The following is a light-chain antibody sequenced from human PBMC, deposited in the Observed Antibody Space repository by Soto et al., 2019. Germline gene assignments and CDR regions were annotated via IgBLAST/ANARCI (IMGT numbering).Light chain of an antibody. J-gene: IGLJ3*02. CDR2: EVY. V-gene: IGLV2-14*01. CDR1: NNDIGGYNY. CDR3: SSYTTNHTRV. Sequence: QSALTQPASVSGSPGQSITFSCTGTNNDIGGYNYVSWFQHHPDKAPKLIIYEVYDRPSGVSNRFSGSKSGNTASLTISGLQPEDEADYYCSSYTTNHTRVFGGGTKVTVL.